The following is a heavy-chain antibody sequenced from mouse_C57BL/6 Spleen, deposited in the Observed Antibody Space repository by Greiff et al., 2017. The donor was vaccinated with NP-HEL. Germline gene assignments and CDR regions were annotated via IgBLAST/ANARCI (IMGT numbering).Heavy chain of an antibody. CDR3: AMDYYERYWYFDV. D-gene: IGHD1-1*01. CDR1: GYTFTSYD. CDR2: IYPRDGSN. J-gene: IGHJ1*03. Sequence: QVQLQQSGPELVKPGASVKLSCKASGYTFTSYDINWVKQRPGQGLEWIGWIYPRDGSNKYNEKFKGKATLTVDTSSSTAYMELHSLTSEDSAVYVWAMDYYERYWYFDVWGTGTTVTVSS. V-gene: IGHV1-85*01.